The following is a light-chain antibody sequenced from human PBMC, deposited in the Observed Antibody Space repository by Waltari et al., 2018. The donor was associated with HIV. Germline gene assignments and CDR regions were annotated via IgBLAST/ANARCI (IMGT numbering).Light chain of an antibody. J-gene: IGKJ1*01. Sequence: EIVLTQSPVSLSLSPGERDTLSCRASQSVSSNLAWYQQKPGQAPSLLLYGASTRATGIPARFSGSGSGTEFTLTIDSLQPDDFTLYYCQQYNNWPRTFGQGTKVE. CDR2: GAS. CDR1: QSVSSN. CDR3: QQYNNWPRT. V-gene: IGKV3-15*01.